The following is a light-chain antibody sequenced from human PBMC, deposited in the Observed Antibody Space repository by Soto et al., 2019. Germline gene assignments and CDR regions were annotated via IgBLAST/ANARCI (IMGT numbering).Light chain of an antibody. Sequence: DIELTQSPCSLSLSPGEGATLSCRASQSIGSNFLARYQQKRGQAPRLLIHGASNRATGIPDRFSGSGSGTDFTLTITRLEPEDFAVYYCQQYGGSPRTFGQGTKVDIK. V-gene: IGKV3-20*01. CDR2: GAS. J-gene: IGKJ1*01. CDR3: QQYGGSPRT. CDR1: QSIGSNF.